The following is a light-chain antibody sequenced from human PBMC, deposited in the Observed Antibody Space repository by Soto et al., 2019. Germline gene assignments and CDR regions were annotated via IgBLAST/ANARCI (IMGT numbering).Light chain of an antibody. CDR1: QCISSW. CDR3: QQYYNLPIT. CDR2: DAS. Sequence: IHMAHSPSSVSACLGDIVTMTFRAIQCISSWLAWYQQKPVKSPKLLIYDASTLETGVPSRFSGSGSGTDFTVTISSLQPEDFATYSCQQYYNLPITFGQGTRLEIK. J-gene: IGKJ5*01. V-gene: IGKV1-33*01.